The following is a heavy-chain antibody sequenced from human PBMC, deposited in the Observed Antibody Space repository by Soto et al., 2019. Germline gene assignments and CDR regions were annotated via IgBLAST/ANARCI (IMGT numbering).Heavy chain of an antibody. D-gene: IGHD1-26*01. J-gene: IGHJ4*02. CDR3: AKGPSGSYFTGFDY. V-gene: IGHV3-30*18. CDR2: ISYDGSNK. CDR1: GFTFSSYG. Sequence: PGGSLRLSCAASGFTFSSYGMHWVRQAPGKGLEWVAVISYDGSNKYYADSVKGRFTISRDNSKNTLYLQMNSLRAEDTAVYYCAKGPSGSYFTGFDYWGQGTLVTVSS.